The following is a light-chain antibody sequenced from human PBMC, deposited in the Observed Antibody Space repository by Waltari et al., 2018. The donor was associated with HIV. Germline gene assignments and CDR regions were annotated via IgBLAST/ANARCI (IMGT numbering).Light chain of an antibody. CDR3: QQYFSTPLT. V-gene: IGKV4-1*01. J-gene: IGKJ4*01. CDR1: QSVLYSSNNKNY. Sequence: DIVMTQSPDSLAVSLGERATIKCKSSQSVLYSSNNKNYLAWYQQKPGQPLKLLIYWASIRESGVPDRFSGSGSATDFTLTISSLQAEDVAVYYCQQYFSTPLTFGGGTKVEI. CDR2: WAS.